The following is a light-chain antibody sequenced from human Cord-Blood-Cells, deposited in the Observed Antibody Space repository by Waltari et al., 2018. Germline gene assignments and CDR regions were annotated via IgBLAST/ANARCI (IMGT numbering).Light chain of an antibody. J-gene: IGKJ5*01. Sequence: EIVWTQPPATLSSVTGVRATRSCRARQSVSSYLAWYQQKPGQAPRLLIYDASNRATVIPARFSGSGSGTDFTLTISSLEPEDFAVYYCQQRSNWITFGQGTRLEIK. V-gene: IGKV3-11*01. CDR3: QQRSNWIT. CDR1: QSVSSY. CDR2: DAS.